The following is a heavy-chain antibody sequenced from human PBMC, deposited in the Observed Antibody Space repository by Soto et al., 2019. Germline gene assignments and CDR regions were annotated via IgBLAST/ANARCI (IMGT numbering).Heavy chain of an antibody. D-gene: IGHD3-3*02. V-gene: IGHV4-59*11. CDR2: IYYTGST. CDR3: ARRATLAFGYFDS. CDR1: GGSITNHY. Sequence: SETLSLTCTVSGGSITNHYWSWIRQPPGKGLEWLGYIYYTGSTNYNPSLKSRLTMSADTSNNQFSLKLTSMTAADSAVYYCARRATLAFGYFDSWGQGTLVTVSS. J-gene: IGHJ4*02.